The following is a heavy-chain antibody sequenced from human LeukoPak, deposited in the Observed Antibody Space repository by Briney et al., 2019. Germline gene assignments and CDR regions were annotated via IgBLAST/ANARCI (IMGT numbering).Heavy chain of an antibody. J-gene: IGHJ3*02. CDR1: GFPFSTYS. CDR2: ISSSGSYI. V-gene: IGHV3-21*04. Sequence: GGSLRLSCEASGFPFSTYSMNWVRQAPGKGLEWVASISSSGSYIYYADSVKGRFTISRDNSKNTLYLQMNSLRAEDTAVYYCAKDYVSGSYIVGAFDIWGQGTMVTVSS. D-gene: IGHD1-26*01. CDR3: AKDYVSGSYIVGAFDI.